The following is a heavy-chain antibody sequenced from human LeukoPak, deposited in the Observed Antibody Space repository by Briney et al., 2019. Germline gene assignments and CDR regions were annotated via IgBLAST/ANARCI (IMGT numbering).Heavy chain of an antibody. CDR1: GYTFTSYA. J-gene: IGHJ4*02. Sequence: ASVKVSCKASGYTFTSYAMNWVRQAPGQGLEWMGWINTNTGNPTYAQGFTGRFVFSLDTSVSTAYLQISSLKAEDTAVYYCARDPSITGTTRDFDYWGQGTLVTVSS. CDR2: INTNTGNP. V-gene: IGHV7-4-1*02. CDR3: ARDPSITGTTRDFDY. D-gene: IGHD1-20*01.